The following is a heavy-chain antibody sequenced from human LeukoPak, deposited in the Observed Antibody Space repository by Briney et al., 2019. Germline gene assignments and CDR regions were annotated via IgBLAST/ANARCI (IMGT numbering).Heavy chain of an antibody. CDR1: GFTFSSYG. V-gene: IGHV3-30*02. D-gene: IGHD5-12*01. CDR3: ARDKPLGGYALLDY. J-gene: IGHJ4*02. Sequence: GGSLRLSCAASGFTFSSYGMHWVRQAPGKGLEWVAFIRYDGSNKDYADSVKGRFTISRDNSKNTLYLQMNSLRAEDTAVYYCARDKPLGGYALLDYWGQGTLVTVSS. CDR2: IRYDGSNK.